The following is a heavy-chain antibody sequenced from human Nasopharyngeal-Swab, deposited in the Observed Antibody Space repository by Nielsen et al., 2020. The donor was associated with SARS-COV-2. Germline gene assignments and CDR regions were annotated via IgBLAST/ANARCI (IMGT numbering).Heavy chain of an antibody. J-gene: IGHJ4*02. D-gene: IGHD3-3*01. CDR3: ARGRDFSFDS. V-gene: IGHV6-1*01. CDR1: GDSVSSHSAG. CDR2: TLYRSKWYN. Sequence: SDTLSLTCAISGDSVSSHSAGWNWIRQSPSRGLEWLGRTLYRSKWYNDYAESVKSRIAVNPDTSKNQFSLQLNSVTPEDTAVYYCARGRDFSFDSWGQGTLVTASS.